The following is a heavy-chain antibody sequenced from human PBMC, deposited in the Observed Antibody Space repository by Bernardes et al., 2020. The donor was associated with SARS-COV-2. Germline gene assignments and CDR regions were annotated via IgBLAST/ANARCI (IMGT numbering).Heavy chain of an antibody. Sequence: GGSLRLSCAASGFTFSDYYMSWIRQAPGKGLEWVSYISSSSSYTNYADSVKGRFTISRDNAKNSLYLQMNSLRAEDTAVYYCARFSSSSEVNYYYYGMDVWGQGTTVTVSS. D-gene: IGHD6-6*01. J-gene: IGHJ6*02. CDR3: ARFSSSSEVNYYYYGMDV. CDR2: ISSSSSYT. V-gene: IGHV3-11*06. CDR1: GFTFSDYY.